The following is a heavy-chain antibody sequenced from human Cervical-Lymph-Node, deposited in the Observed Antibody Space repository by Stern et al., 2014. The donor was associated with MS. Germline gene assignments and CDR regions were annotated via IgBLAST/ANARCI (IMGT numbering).Heavy chain of an antibody. CDR2: IFPVLGPQ. Sequence: DPLGESGAEVTKPGSSVKVSCKASGGTFSKFPSSWVRQAPGQGLEWMGGIFPVLGPQTYSQQFRGRVTITADVSSSTVYMELSSLRSDDTAVYYCALSSETSDRWYSLGYDLWGQGTLVTVSS. J-gene: IGHJ5*02. CDR1: GGTFSKFP. V-gene: IGHV1-69*01. CDR3: ALSSETSDRWYSLGYDL. D-gene: IGHD6-13*01.